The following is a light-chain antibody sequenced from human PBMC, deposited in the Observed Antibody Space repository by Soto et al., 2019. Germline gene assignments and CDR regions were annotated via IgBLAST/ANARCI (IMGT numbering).Light chain of an antibody. J-gene: IGKJ1*01. CDR2: GTS. V-gene: IGKV3-20*01. CDR3: QQYGSLPRT. CDR1: QSVSSSY. Sequence: EIFLTRSPGTLPLSPGERSTLSCRASQSVSSSYLAWYQQKPGQAPRLLIYGTSYRATGIPDRFSGSGSGTDFTLTISRLEPEDFAVYYCQQYGSLPRTFGRGTKVDIK.